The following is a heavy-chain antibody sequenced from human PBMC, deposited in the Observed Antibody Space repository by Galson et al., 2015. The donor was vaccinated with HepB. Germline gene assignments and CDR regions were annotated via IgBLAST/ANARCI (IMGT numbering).Heavy chain of an antibody. D-gene: IGHD6-13*01. CDR3: ARKQQLVFWYFDL. CDR1: GFTFSSYA. J-gene: IGHJ2*01. CDR2: ISGSGGST. V-gene: IGHV3-23*01. Sequence: SLRLSCAASGFTFSSYAMSWVRQAPGKGLEWVSAISGSGGSTYYADSVKGRFTISRDNSKNTLYLQMNSLRAEDTAVYYCARKQQLVFWYFDLWGRGTLVTVSS.